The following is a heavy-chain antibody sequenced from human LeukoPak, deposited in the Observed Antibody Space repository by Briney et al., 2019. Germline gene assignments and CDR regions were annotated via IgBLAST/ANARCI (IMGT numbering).Heavy chain of an antibody. Sequence: SETLSLTCTVSGGSISSGSYYWSWIRQPAGKGLEWIGRIYTSGSTNYNPSLKSRVTISVDTSKNQFSLKLSSVTAADTAVYYCARDYEGDAFDIWGQGTMVTVSS. CDR3: ARDYEGDAFDI. J-gene: IGHJ3*02. CDR2: IYTSGST. V-gene: IGHV4-61*02. CDR1: GGSISSGSYY. D-gene: IGHD3-16*01.